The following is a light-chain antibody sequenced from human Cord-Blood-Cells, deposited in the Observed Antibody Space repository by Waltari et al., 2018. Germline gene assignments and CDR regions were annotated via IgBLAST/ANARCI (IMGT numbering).Light chain of an antibody. CDR3: SSYTSSSTVV. CDR2: DVN. Sequence: PASVYGSPAQSITIFCTGTRRDVGGYNPFSWYQEHPGKAPKLMIYDVNNRPPGVSNRFSASTSGNTASLTISGLQAEDEADYYCSSYTSSSTVVFGGGTKLTVL. V-gene: IGLV2-14*01. J-gene: IGLJ2*01. CDR1: RRDVGGYNP.